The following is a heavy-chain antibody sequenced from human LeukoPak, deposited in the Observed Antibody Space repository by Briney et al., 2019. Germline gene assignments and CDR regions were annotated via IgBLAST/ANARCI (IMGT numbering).Heavy chain of an antibody. CDR1: GFTFDDYA. V-gene: IGHV3-9*01. CDR3: AKDSSSWPDAFDI. J-gene: IGHJ3*02. D-gene: IGHD6-13*01. Sequence: AGGSLRLSCAASGFTFDDYAMHWVRQAPGKGLEWVSGISRNSGSIGYADSVKGRFTISRDNAKNSLYLQMNSLRAEDTALYYCAKDSSSWPDAFDIWGQGTMVTVSS. CDR2: ISRNSGSI.